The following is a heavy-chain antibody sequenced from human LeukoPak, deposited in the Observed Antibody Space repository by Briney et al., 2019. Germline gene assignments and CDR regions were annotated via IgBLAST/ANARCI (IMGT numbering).Heavy chain of an antibody. D-gene: IGHD5-18*01. CDR3: ASAGYSNWFDP. CDR1: GGSISSSNW. V-gene: IGHV4-4*02. CDR2: MYHSGST. J-gene: IGHJ5*02. Sequence: PSGTLSLTCAVSGGSISSSNWWSWVRQPPGKGLEWIGEMYHSGSTNYNPSLNNRVTISVDKSKNQFSLTLKSVTAADTAVYFCASAGYSNWFDPWGQGTLVTVSS.